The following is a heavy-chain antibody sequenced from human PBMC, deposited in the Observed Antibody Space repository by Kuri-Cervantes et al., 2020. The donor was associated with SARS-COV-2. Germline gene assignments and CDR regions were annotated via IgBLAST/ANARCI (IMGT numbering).Heavy chain of an antibody. CDR1: GGSISSGSYY. Sequence: LSCTVSGGSISSGSYYWSWIRQPAGKGMEWIGRIYTSGSTNYNPSLKSRVTISVDTSKNQFYLKLRSVTAADTAVYYCERDLAYDSSGYAFDYWGQGTLVTVSS. V-gene: IGHV4-61*02. D-gene: IGHD3-22*01. CDR2: IYTSGST. CDR3: ERDLAYDSSGYAFDY. J-gene: IGHJ4*02.